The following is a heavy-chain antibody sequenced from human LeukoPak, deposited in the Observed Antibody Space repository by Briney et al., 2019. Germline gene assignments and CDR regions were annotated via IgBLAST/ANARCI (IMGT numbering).Heavy chain of an antibody. CDR3: ARVYYYDSSGYYYGGDYFDY. CDR2: ISYDGSNK. CDR1: GFTFSSYA. V-gene: IGHV3-30-3*01. D-gene: IGHD3-22*01. Sequence: PGGSLRLSCAASGFTFSSYAMLWVRQAPGKGLEWVAVISYDGSNKYYADSVKGRFTISRDNSKNTLYLQMNSLRAEDTAVYYCARVYYYDSSGYYYGGDYFDYWGQGTLVTVSS. J-gene: IGHJ4*02.